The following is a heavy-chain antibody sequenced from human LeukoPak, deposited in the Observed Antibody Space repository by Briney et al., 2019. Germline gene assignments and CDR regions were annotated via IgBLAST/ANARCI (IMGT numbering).Heavy chain of an antibody. V-gene: IGHV4-59*01. CDR1: GGSIRSYY. Sequence: SETLSLTCTVSGGSIRSYYWSWIRQPPGKGLEWIGYIYYSGSTNYNPSLKSRVTISEDTSKNQFSLKLSFVTAADTAVYYCARDAPNWFDPWGQGTLVTVSS. J-gene: IGHJ5*02. CDR3: ARDAPNWFDP. CDR2: IYYSGST.